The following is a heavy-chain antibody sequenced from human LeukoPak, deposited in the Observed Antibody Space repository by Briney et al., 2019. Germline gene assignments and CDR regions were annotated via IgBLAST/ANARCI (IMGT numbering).Heavy chain of an antibody. CDR2: IKPDGSDK. D-gene: IGHD3-10*02. Sequence: PGESLRLSCVASGFTFSSYWMSWVRQLPGKGLEWVANIKPDGSDKYHVDSVKGRFTISRDNAKNSLYLQMNSLRAEDTAVYYCAELGITMIGGVWGKRTTVTISS. CDR3: AELGITMIGGV. V-gene: IGHV3-7*01. J-gene: IGHJ6*04. CDR1: GFTFSSYW.